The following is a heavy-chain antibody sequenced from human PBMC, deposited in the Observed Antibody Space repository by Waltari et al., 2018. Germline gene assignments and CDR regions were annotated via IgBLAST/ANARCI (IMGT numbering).Heavy chain of an antibody. CDR1: GGTFSSYA. V-gene: IGHV1-69*08. J-gene: IGHJ4*02. CDR2: IIPNFGTA. D-gene: IGHD3-22*01. CDR3: ASRPYYYDSSGYYFSDY. Sequence: QVQLVQSGAEVKKPGSSVKVSCKASGGTFSSYAISWVRQAPGQGLEWMGRIIPNFGTANYAQKFQGRVTITAGKSTSTAYMERSSRRSEDTAVYYCASRPYYYDSSGYYFSDYWGQGTLVTVSS.